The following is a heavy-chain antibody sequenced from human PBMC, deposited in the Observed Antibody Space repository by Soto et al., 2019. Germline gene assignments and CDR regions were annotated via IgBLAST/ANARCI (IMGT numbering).Heavy chain of an antibody. CDR2: IYYSGST. V-gene: IGHV4-59*08. CDR1: GGSISSYY. Sequence: PSETLSLTCTVSGGSISSYYWSWIRQPPGKGLEWIGYIYYSGSTNYNPSLKSRVTISVDTSKNQFSLKLNSMTAADSAVYYCASHHYGSGSTYFDYWGQGTLVTVSS. CDR3: ASHHYGSGSTYFDY. D-gene: IGHD3-10*01. J-gene: IGHJ4*02.